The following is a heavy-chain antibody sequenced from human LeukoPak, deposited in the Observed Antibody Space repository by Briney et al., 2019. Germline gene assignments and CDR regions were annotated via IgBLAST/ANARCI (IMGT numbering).Heavy chain of an antibody. CDR1: GGSISSYY. J-gene: IGHJ5*02. Sequence: PSETLSLTCTVSGGSISSYYWSWIRQPAGKGLEWIGRIYTNGNTNYNPSLKSRVTMSLDTSKNQFSLKLSSMTAADTAVYYCARVGLGLRSGVDPWGQGTLVTVSS. CDR2: IYTNGNT. D-gene: IGHD3-16*01. V-gene: IGHV4-4*07. CDR3: ARVGLGLRSGVDP.